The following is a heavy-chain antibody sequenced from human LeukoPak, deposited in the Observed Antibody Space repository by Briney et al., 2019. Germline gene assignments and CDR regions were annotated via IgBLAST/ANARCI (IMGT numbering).Heavy chain of an antibody. Sequence: PSETLSLTCTISAYSLRSGYYWGWIRQPPGKGLEWIGYIYYSGSTNYNPSLKSRVTISVDTSKNQFSLKLSSVTAADTAVYYCAREIDAFDIWGQGTMVTVSS. CDR1: AYSLRSGYY. CDR3: AREIDAFDI. J-gene: IGHJ3*02. CDR2: IYYSGST. V-gene: IGHV4-61*01.